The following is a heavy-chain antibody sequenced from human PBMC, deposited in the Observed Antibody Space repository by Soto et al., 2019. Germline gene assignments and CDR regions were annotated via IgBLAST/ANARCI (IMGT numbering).Heavy chain of an antibody. V-gene: IGHV2-5*01. CDR2: IYWNGIE. J-gene: IGHJ4*02. CDR1: GFSLSTSGEA. CDR3: AHGDPLDFHY. Sequence: QITLRESGPALVKPTQTLTLTCTFSGFSLSTSGEAVGWIRQPPGKGLEWLALIYWNGIERYSPSLKNRLSIPKDTSKNNVVLTMTNMDPVDTATYYCAHGDPLDFHYWGQGTLVTVSS. D-gene: IGHD3-10*01.